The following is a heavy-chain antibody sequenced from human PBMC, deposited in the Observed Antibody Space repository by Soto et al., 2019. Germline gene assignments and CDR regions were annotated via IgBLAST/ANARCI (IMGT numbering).Heavy chain of an antibody. J-gene: IGHJ3*02. CDR2: INPNSGGT. CDR1: GYTFTVYY. D-gene: IGHD6-13*01. CDR3: AREAAEMGDAFDI. V-gene: IGHV1-2*04. Sequence: ASVKVSCKASGYTFTVYYMHWVRQAPGQGLEWMGWINPNSGGTNYAQKFQGWVTMTRDTSISTAYMELSRLRSDDTAVYYCAREAAEMGDAFDIWGQGTMVTVSS.